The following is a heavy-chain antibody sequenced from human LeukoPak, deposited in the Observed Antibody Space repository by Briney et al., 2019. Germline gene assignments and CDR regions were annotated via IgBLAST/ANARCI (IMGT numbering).Heavy chain of an antibody. V-gene: IGHV4-34*01. CDR1: GGSFSGYY. CDR3: ARGVHYYDSSGTNWFDP. J-gene: IGHJ5*02. D-gene: IGHD3-22*01. CDR2: INHSGGT. Sequence: SETLSLTCAVYGGSFSGYYWSWIRQPPGKGLEWIGXINHSGGTNYNPSLKSRVTISVDTSKNQFSLKLSSVTAADTAVYYCARGVHYYDSSGTNWFDPWGQGTLVTVSS.